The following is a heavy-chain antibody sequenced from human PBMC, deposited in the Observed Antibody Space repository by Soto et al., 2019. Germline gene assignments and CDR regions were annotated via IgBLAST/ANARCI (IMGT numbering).Heavy chain of an antibody. CDR2: ISSSSSYI. CDR3: ARDQAWFGEGNYGMDV. V-gene: IGHV3-21*01. D-gene: IGHD3-10*01. J-gene: IGHJ6*02. CDR1: GFTFSSYS. Sequence: GGSLRLSCAASGFTFSSYSMNWVRQAPGKGLEWVSSISSSSSYIYYADSVKGRFTISRDNAKNSLYLQMNSLRAEDTAVYYCARDQAWFGEGNYGMDVWGQGTTVTVSS.